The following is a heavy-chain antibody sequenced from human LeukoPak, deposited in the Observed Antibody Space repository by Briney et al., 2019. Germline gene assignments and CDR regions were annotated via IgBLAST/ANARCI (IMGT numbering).Heavy chain of an antibody. CDR3: ARQLYSGFDLFVY. CDR1: GYSFSTYW. D-gene: IGHD5-12*01. J-gene: IGHJ4*02. Sequence: GESLKISCKGSGYSFSTYWIGWVRQMPGKGLEWMGFIYPGDSDTRYSPSFRGQVTMSVDNSISTAYLQWSDLKASDTAIYYCARQLYSGFDLFVYWGQGTLVTVSS. CDR2: IYPGDSDT. V-gene: IGHV5-51*01.